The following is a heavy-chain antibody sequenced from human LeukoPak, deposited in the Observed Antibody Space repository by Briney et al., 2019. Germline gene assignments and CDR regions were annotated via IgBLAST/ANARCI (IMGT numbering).Heavy chain of an antibody. CDR2: ISWNSGSI. V-gene: IGHV3-9*01. CDR3: AKGAWEGRYFDWLGQN. CDR1: GFTFDDYA. Sequence: PGGSLRLSCAASGFTFDDYAMHWVRQAPGKGLEWVSGISWNSGSIGYADSVKGRFTISRDNAKNSLYLQMNSLRAEDTALYYCAKGAWEGRYFDWLGQNWGQGTLVTVSS. D-gene: IGHD3-9*01. J-gene: IGHJ4*02.